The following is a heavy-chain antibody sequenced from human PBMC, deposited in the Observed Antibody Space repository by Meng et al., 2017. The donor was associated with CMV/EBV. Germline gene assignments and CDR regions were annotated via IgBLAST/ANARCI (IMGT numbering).Heavy chain of an antibody. Sequence: SVKVSCKASGGTFSSYAISWVRQAPGQGLEWMGGIIPIFGTANYAQKFQGRVTITTDESTSTAYMELSSLRSEDTAVYYCARTAVPPYYYDSSGYSMDVWGQGTTVTVSS. CDR1: GGTFSSYA. D-gene: IGHD3-22*01. CDR2: IIPIFGTA. J-gene: IGHJ6*02. CDR3: ARTAVPPYYYDSSGYSMDV. V-gene: IGHV1-69*05.